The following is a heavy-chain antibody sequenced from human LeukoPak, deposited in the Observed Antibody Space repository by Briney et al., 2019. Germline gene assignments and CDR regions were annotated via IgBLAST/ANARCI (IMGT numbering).Heavy chain of an antibody. Sequence: ASVKVSCTASGYTFTNYGISWVRQAPGQGLEWMGWISGYNGHTKYAQELQGRVTMTTETSTNTAYMELRSLTSGDTAVYFCARDALHRIHGYGGWFDPWGQGTLVTVSS. CDR2: ISGYNGHT. J-gene: IGHJ5*02. V-gene: IGHV1-18*01. D-gene: IGHD4-23*01. CDR3: ARDALHRIHGYGGWFDP. CDR1: GYTFTNYG.